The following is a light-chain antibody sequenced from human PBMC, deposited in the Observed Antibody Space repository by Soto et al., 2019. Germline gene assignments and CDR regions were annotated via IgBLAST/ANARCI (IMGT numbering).Light chain of an antibody. CDR1: QSIGDS. CDR2: DVS. J-gene: IGKJ1*01. CDR3: QQYNGYSRT. Sequence: DIQMTQSPSTLSASVGDRVTTTCRASQSIGDSLAWYQQKPGKAPYLLISDVSSLERGVPSRFSGSGSGTEFTLTISSMQPGDFATFYCQQYNGYSRTFGQGTKVDIK. V-gene: IGKV1-5*01.